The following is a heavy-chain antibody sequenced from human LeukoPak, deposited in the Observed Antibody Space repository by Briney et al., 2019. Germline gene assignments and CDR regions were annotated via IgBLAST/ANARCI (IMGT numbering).Heavy chain of an antibody. V-gene: IGHV3-48*04. J-gene: IGHJ4*02. Sequence: GGSLRLSCAASGFTFSSYSMNWVRQAPGKGLEWVSYISSSGSTIYYADSVKGRFTISRDNAKNSLYLQMNSLRAEDTAVYYCAKDDMVVAPDYWGQGTLVTVSS. CDR2: ISSSGSTI. CDR3: AKDDMVVAPDY. D-gene: IGHD2-15*01. CDR1: GFTFSSYS.